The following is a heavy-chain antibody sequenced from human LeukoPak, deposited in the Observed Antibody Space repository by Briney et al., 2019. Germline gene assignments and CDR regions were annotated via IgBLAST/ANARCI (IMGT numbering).Heavy chain of an antibody. D-gene: IGHD6-19*01. J-gene: IGHJ2*01. CDR3: ARRSSGFDTSILGWYFDL. CDR1: GDSVSSNSAA. CDR2: TYYRSKWYN. V-gene: IGHV6-1*01. Sequence: PSQTLSLTCAISGDSVSSNSAAWNWIRQSPSRGLEWLGRTYYRSKWYNDYAVSVKSRITINPDTSKNQFSLKLSSVTAADTAVYYCARRSSGFDTSILGWYFDLWGRGTLVTVSS.